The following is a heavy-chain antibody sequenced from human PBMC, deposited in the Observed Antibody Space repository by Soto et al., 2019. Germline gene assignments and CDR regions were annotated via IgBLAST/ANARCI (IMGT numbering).Heavy chain of an antibody. J-gene: IGHJ3*02. CDR1: GGSFSSYT. CDR3: ARTDAFDI. CDR2: IIPILGIA. Sequence: SVKVSCEASGGSFSSYTISWVRQAPGQGLEWMGRIIPILGIANYAQKFQGRVTITADKSTSTAYMELSSLRSEDTAVYYCARTDAFDIWGQGTMVTVSS. V-gene: IGHV1-69*02.